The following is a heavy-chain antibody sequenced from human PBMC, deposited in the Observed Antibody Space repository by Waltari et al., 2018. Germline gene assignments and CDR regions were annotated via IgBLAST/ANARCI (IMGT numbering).Heavy chain of an antibody. V-gene: IGHV4-38-2*01. CDR3: ARVWVFGVVTKPGHYYYMDV. Sequence: QVQLQESGPGLLKPSEILSLTCAVSGYSISSGYYWVWIRQPPGEGLEWIGSIYHDGTTYYNPSLKSRVSISIDTSKNHFSLTLNSVTAADTAVYYCARVWVFGVVTKPGHYYYMDVWGKGTTVTVSS. CDR1: GYSISSGYY. CDR2: IYHDGTT. D-gene: IGHD3-3*01. J-gene: IGHJ6*03.